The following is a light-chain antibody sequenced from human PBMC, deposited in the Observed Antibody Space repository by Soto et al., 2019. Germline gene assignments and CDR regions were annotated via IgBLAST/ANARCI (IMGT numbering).Light chain of an antibody. CDR3: AAWDDSLSGYV. Sequence: QSVLTHPPSSSGTPGRRVTISCSGSSSNIGSNYVYWYQQLPGTAPKLLIYRNNQRPSGVPDRFSGSKSGTSASLAISGLRSEDEADYYCAAWDDSLSGYVFGTGTKVTVL. J-gene: IGLJ1*01. CDR1: SSNIGSNY. CDR2: RNN. V-gene: IGLV1-47*01.